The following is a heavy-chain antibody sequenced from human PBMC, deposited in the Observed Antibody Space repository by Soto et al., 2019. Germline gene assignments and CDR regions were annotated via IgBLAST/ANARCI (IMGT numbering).Heavy chain of an antibody. CDR1: GFTFSSYG. CDR2: IWYDGSNK. J-gene: IGHJ4*01. V-gene: IGHV3-33*01. Sequence: PGGSLRLSCAASGFTFSSYGMHWVRQAPGKGLEWVAVIWYDGSNKYYADSVKGRFTISRDNSKNTLYLQMNSLRAADTSVYYCARHRRRPSVWFGEPDLWGQGTLVTVSS. CDR3: ARHRRRPSVWFGEPDL. D-gene: IGHD3-10*01.